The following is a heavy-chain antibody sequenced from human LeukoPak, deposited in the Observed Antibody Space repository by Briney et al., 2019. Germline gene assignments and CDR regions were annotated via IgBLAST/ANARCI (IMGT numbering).Heavy chain of an antibody. CDR2: INPNSGGT. CDR1: GYTFTGYY. D-gene: IGHD3-22*01. V-gene: IGHV1-2*02. J-gene: IGHJ4*02. CDR3: ARGYYYDSSGYWLMYHFDY. Sequence: ASVKVSCKASGYTFTGYYMHWVRQAPGQGLEWMGWINPNSGGTNYAQKFQGRVTMTRDTSISTAYMELSRLRSDDTAVYYCARGYYYDSSGYWLMYHFDYWGQGTLVTVSS.